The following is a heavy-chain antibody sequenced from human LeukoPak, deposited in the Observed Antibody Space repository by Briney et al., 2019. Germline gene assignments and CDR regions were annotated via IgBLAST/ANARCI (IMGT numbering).Heavy chain of an antibody. Sequence: GGSLRLSCAASGFTFNNYAMNWVRQTPGKGLEWVSGISDSGGSTYYADSVKGRFTISRDNSKNTLYLQMNSLRAEDTAVYYCARGNGYSKGLCLGYWGQGTLVTVSS. V-gene: IGHV3-23*01. D-gene: IGHD6-13*01. CDR1: GFTFNNYA. CDR3: ARGNGYSKGLCLGY. CDR2: ISDSGGST. J-gene: IGHJ4*02.